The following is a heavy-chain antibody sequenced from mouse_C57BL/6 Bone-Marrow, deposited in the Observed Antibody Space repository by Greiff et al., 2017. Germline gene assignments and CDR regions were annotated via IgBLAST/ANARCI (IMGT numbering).Heavy chain of an antibody. D-gene: IGHD2-5*01. V-gene: IGHV14-3*01. CDR3: ASFTYYSNPYAMDY. Sequence: EVQWVESVAELVRPGASVKLSCTASGFNIKNTYMHWVKQRPEQGLEWIGRIDPANGNTKYAPKFQGKATITADTSSNTAYLQLSSLTSEDTAIYYCASFTYYSNPYAMDYWGQGTSVTVSS. CDR2: IDPANGNT. CDR1: GFNIKNTY. J-gene: IGHJ4*01.